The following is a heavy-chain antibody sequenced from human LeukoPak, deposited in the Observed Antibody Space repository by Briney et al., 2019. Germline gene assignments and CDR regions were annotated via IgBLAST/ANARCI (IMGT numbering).Heavy chain of an antibody. V-gene: IGHV1-18*01. J-gene: IGHJ4*02. CDR2: ISAYNGNT. CDR1: GGTFSSYA. CDR3: ARHGSGSYLGYFDF. D-gene: IGHD1-26*01. Sequence: ASVKVSCKASGGTFSSYAISWVRQAPGQGLEWMGWISAYNGNTNYAQKLQGRVTMTTDTSTSTAYMELRSLRSDDTAVYYCARHGSGSYLGYFDFWGQGTLVTVSS.